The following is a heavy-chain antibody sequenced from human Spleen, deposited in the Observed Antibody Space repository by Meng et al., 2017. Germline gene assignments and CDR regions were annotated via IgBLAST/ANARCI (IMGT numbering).Heavy chain of an antibody. Sequence: QVQVVQSGAEVKEPGASVKVSCKASGYTFTTYGISWVRQAPGQGLEWMGLMNPLTDSTIYAQGFQGRVTVTMDTSTATVYLEMSRLKSDDTAVYFCARGETRFDPWGQGTLVTVSS. V-gene: IGHV1-18*01. CDR2: MNPLTDST. D-gene: IGHD1-7*01. CDR3: ARGETRFDP. CDR1: GYTFTTYG. J-gene: IGHJ5*02.